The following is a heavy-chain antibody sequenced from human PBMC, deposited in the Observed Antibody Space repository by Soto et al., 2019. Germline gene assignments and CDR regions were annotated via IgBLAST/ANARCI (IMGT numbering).Heavy chain of an antibody. V-gene: IGHV3-30-3*01. Sequence: GGSLRLSCAASGFTFSSYAMHWVRQAPGKGLEWVAVISYDGSNKYYADSVKGRFTISRDNSKNTLYLQMNSLRAEDTAVYYCARDRDMTTVTTTNYWGQGTLVTVSS. CDR1: GFTFSSYA. CDR3: ARDRDMTTVTTTNY. D-gene: IGHD4-4*01. J-gene: IGHJ4*02. CDR2: ISYDGSNK.